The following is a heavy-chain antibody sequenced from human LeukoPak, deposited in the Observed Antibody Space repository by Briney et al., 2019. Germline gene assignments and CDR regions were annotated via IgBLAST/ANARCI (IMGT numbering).Heavy chain of an antibody. CDR2: IYYSGST. Sequence: PSETLSLTCTVSGGSISSGGYYWSWIRQHPGKGLEWIGYIYYSGSTYYNPSLKSRVTISVDTSKNQFSRKLSSVTAADTAVYYCARAGGLRFLEWLSPFDYWGQGTLVTVSS. V-gene: IGHV4-31*03. CDR3: ARAGGLRFLEWLSPFDY. D-gene: IGHD3-3*01. CDR1: GGSISSGGYY. J-gene: IGHJ4*02.